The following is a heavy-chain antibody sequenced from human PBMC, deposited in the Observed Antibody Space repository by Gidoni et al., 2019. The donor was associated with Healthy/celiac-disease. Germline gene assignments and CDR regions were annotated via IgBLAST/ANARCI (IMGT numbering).Heavy chain of an antibody. V-gene: IGHV2-70*15. J-gene: IGHJ4*02. CDR3: ARIYDYYGSGSSPYYFDY. CDR1: GFSLSTSGMC. D-gene: IGHD3-10*01. CDR2: IDWDDDK. Sequence: QVTLRESGPALVKPTQTLTLTCTFSGFSLSTSGMCVSWIRQPPGKALEWLARIDWDDDKYYSTSLKTRLTISKDTSKNQVVLTMTNMDPVDTATYYCARIYDYYGSGSSPYYFDYWGQGTLVTVSS.